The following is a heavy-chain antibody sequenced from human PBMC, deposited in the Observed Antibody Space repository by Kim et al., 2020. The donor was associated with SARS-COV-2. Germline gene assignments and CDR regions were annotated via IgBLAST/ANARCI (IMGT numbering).Heavy chain of an antibody. CDR2: T. J-gene: IGHJ4*02. CDR3: TTTRARLEDFDY. V-gene: IGHV1-46*01. D-gene: IGHD6-19*01. Sequence: TSYGQRFQDRVTMTGDTSTSTVFLEVSSLKPEDTAVYYCTTTRARLEDFDYWGQGTLVTVSS.